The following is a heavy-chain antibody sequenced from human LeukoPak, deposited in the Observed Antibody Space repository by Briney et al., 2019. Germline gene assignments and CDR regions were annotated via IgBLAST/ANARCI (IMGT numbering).Heavy chain of an antibody. J-gene: IGHJ2*01. Sequence: GGSLRLSCAASGFSFSSYGMNWVRQAPGKGLEWVAVIWYDRSKRYYADSVKGRFTISRDDSKHTQYLQMDSLRAEDTAVYYCARGRGDNSDWYFDLWGRGTLVTVSS. V-gene: IGHV3-33*01. D-gene: IGHD2-21*01. CDR2: IWYDRSKR. CDR1: GFSFSSYG. CDR3: ARGRGDNSDWYFDL.